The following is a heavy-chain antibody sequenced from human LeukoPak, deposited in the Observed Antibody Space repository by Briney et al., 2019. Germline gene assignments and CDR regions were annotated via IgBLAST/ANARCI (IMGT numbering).Heavy chain of an antibody. J-gene: IGHJ3*02. CDR1: GFTFDDYG. Sequence: GGSLRLSCAASGFTFDDYGMTWVRQAPGKGLEWVSGINWKGGSTGYADSVKGRFTISRDNAKNSLYLQMNSLRAEDTALYYCARESSFGVVHNGAFDIWGQGTMVTVSS. V-gene: IGHV3-20*04. D-gene: IGHD3-3*01. CDR2: INWKGGST. CDR3: ARESSFGVVHNGAFDI.